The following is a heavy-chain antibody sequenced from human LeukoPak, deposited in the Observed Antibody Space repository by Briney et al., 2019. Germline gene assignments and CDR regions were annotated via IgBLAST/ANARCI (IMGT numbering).Heavy chain of an antibody. J-gene: IGHJ4*02. Sequence: GRSLRLSCAASGFTFSSYGMHWVRQAPGKGLEWVAVISYDGSNKYYADSVKGRFTISRDNSKNTLYLQMDSLRAEDTAVYYCAKDRGGAPSLYAQDFDYWGQGTLVTASS. D-gene: IGHD1-26*01. CDR1: GFTFSSYG. CDR3: AKDRGGAPSLYAQDFDY. CDR2: ISYDGSNK. V-gene: IGHV3-30*18.